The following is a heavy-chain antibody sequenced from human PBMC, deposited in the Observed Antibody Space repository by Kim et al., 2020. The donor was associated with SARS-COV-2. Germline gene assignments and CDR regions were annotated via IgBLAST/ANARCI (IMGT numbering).Heavy chain of an antibody. V-gene: IGHV4-61*01. CDR2: IYYNGST. Sequence: SETLSLTCTVSGGSVSSGSYYWSWIRQPPGKGLEWIGYIYYNGSTNYNPSLKSRVTISVDTSKNQFSLKLSSVTAADTAVFYCVRVRRDGHNYFDYWGQRTLVTVSS. CDR1: GGSVSSGSYY. CDR3: VRVRRDGHNYFDY. J-gene: IGHJ4*02.